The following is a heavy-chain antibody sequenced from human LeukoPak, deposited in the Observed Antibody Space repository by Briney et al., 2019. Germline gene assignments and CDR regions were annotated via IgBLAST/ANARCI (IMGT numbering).Heavy chain of an antibody. Sequence: GASVKVSCKASGYTFTGYYMHWVRQAPGQGLEWMGWINPNSGGTNYAQKFQGRVTMTRDTSISTAYMELSSLRSEDTAVYYCAKNYDFWSASGIWGQGTLVTVSS. D-gene: IGHD3-3*01. CDR2: INPNSGGT. J-gene: IGHJ4*02. CDR3: AKNYDFWSASGI. CDR1: GYTFTGYY. V-gene: IGHV1-2*02.